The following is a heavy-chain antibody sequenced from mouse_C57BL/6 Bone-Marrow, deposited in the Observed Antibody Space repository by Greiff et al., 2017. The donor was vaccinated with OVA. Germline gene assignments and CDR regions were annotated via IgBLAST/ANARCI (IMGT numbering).Heavy chain of an antibody. D-gene: IGHD1-1*01. Sequence: VQLQQSGAELVRPGASVKLSCTASGFNIKDDYMHWVKQRPEQGLEWIGWIDPENGDTEYASKFQGKATITADTSSNTAYLQLSSLTSEDTAIYYCARAYYGSSYPYYFDYWGQGTTLTVSS. CDR1: GFNIKDDY. CDR2: IDPENGDT. V-gene: IGHV14-4*01. J-gene: IGHJ2*01. CDR3: ARAYYGSSYPYYFDY.